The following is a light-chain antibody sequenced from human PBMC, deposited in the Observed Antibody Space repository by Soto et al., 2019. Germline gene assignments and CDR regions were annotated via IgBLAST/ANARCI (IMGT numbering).Light chain of an antibody. J-gene: IGKJ5*01. CDR3: LQHNSYPIT. CDR2: EAS. CDR1: QDISNY. Sequence: DIQMTQSPSSLSASVGDRVTITCQASQDISNYLNWYQQKPGKVPKRLIYEASSLQSGVPSRFSGSGSGTEFTLTISSLQPEDFATYYCLQHNSYPITFGQGTRLEIK. V-gene: IGKV1-17*01.